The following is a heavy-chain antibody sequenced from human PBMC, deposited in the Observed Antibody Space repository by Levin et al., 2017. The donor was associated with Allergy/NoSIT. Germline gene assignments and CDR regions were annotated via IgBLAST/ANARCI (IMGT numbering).Heavy chain of an antibody. CDR1: GYTLSELS. D-gene: IGHD3-10*01. CDR3: ANLAAYGRMFDY. CDR2: FDPEDGYT. Sequence: GASVKVSCKVSGYTLSELSMHWVRQAPGKGLEWMGGFDPEDGYTFYAQNFQGRVTMTEDTSTDTAYLELSSLTSEDTAFYYCANLAAYGRMFDYWGQGTLVTVSS. V-gene: IGHV1-24*01. J-gene: IGHJ4*02.